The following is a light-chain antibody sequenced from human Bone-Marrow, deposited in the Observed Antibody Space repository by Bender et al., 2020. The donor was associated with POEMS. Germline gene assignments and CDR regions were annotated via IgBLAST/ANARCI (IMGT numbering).Light chain of an antibody. J-gene: IGLJ1*01. V-gene: IGLV2-23*01. CDR1: SSDVGSYNL. Sequence: QSALTQPASVSGSPGQSITISCTGTSSDVGSYNLVSWYQHYPGEVPKLIIYETTKRPSGVSTRISGSKSGNAASLTISGLQADDEAEYYCCAYGRSSTYVFGTGTKVTVL. CDR3: CAYGRSSTYV. CDR2: ETT.